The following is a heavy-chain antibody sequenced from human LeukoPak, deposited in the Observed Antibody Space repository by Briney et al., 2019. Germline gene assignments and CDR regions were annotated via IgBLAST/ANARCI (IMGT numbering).Heavy chain of an antibody. Sequence: PSETLSLTCTVSGGSIPAYYWTWVRQPPGKGLEWIGYIYYSGSTNYNPSLKSRVTISVDTSKNQFSLKLSSVTAADTAVYYCARQGYSSGWGIDYWGQGTLVTVSS. CDR3: ARQGYSSGWGIDY. CDR1: GGSIPAYY. D-gene: IGHD6-19*01. CDR2: IYYSGST. J-gene: IGHJ4*02. V-gene: IGHV4-59*08.